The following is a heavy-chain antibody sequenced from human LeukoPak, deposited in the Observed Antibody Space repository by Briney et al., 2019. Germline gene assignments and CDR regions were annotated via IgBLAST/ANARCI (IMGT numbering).Heavy chain of an antibody. CDR3: ARDGSGKVGYGMDV. D-gene: IGHD1-26*01. V-gene: IGHV3-7*01. CDR1: GFTFSSYW. J-gene: IGHJ6*02. Sequence: GGSLRLSCAASGFTFSSYWMSWVRQAPGKGLEWVANIKQDGSEKYCVDSVKGRFTISRDNAKNSLYLQMNSLRAEDTAVYYCARDGSGKVGYGMDVWGQGTTVTVSS. CDR2: IKQDGSEK.